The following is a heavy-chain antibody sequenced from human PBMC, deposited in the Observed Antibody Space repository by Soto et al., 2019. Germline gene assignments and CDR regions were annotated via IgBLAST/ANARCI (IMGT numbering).Heavy chain of an antibody. Sequence: GESLKVSCKGSGYSFTSYWIGWVRQMPGKGLEWMGIIYPGDSDTRYSPSFQGQVTISADKSISTAYLQWSSLKASDTAMYYCARIISYGAGSYYGYYGMDVWGQGTRVTVAS. V-gene: IGHV5-51*01. D-gene: IGHD3-10*01. J-gene: IGHJ6*02. CDR3: ARIISYGAGSYYGYYGMDV. CDR2: IYPGDSDT. CDR1: GYSFTSYW.